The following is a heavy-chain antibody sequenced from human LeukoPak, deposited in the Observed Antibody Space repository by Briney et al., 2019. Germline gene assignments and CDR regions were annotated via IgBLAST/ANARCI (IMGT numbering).Heavy chain of an antibody. CDR1: GFAFSSYS. D-gene: IGHD6-13*01. CDR3: VRLGSSSAWYLDY. Sequence: PGGSLRLSCASSGFAFSSYSMSWVRQAPGKGLEWVATIKHVVSDTFYVDSVKGRFTISRDNAKNSLYLRMNSLRGEDTAVYYCVRLGSSSAWYLDYWGQGTLVTVSS. CDR2: IKHVVSDT. J-gene: IGHJ4*02. V-gene: IGHV3-7*01.